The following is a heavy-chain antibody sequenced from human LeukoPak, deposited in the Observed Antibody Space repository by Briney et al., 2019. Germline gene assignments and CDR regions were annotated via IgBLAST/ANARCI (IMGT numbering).Heavy chain of an antibody. J-gene: IGHJ6*03. Sequence: GGSLRLSCAASGFTFISYWMSWVRQAPGKGLEWVSGINWNGGSTGYADSVKGRFTISRDNAKNSLYLQMNSLRAEDTALYYCARDEAGTGESYYYYYMDVWGKGTTVTVSS. V-gene: IGHV3-20*04. CDR2: INWNGGST. CDR1: GFTFISYW. CDR3: ARDEAGTGESYYYYYMDV. D-gene: IGHD7-27*01.